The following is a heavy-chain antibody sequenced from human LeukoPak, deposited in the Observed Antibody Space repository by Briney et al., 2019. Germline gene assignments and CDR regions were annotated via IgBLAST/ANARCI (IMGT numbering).Heavy chain of an antibody. CDR2: IYSGGNT. V-gene: IGHV3-53*01. Sequence: GGSLRLSCPVSGFTVSSNYMNWVRQAPGKGLEWVSIIYSGGNTYYADSVKGRFTISRDNSKNTLYLQMNSLRAEDTAVYYCAKEDSSGYYCSGDYWGQGTLVTVSS. J-gene: IGHJ4*02. CDR3: AKEDSSGYYCSGDY. D-gene: IGHD3-22*01. CDR1: GFTVSSNY.